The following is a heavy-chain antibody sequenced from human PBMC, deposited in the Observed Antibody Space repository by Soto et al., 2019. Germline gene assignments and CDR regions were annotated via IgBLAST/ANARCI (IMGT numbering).Heavy chain of an antibody. CDR1: GVTFSISW. CDR3: ATANTPYAFDM. CDR2: INPAGNVQ. V-gene: IGHV3-7*01. Sequence: GGSLRLSCTASGVTFSISWMTWVRQAPGEGLEWVSNINPAGNVQHYADSVKERFTISRDNAKNSLFLQMSGLRVEDTAVYYCATANTPYAFDMWGQGTMVTVSS. J-gene: IGHJ3*02.